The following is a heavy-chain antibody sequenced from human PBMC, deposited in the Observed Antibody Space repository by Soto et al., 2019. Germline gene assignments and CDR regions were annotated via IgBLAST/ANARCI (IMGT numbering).Heavy chain of an antibody. V-gene: IGHV3-23*01. D-gene: IGHD3-9*01. CDR3: AKDRDFDWLLLNLFDY. CDR2: ISGSGGST. Sequence: GRSLRLSCTASGFTFSSYAMSWVRQALGKGLEWVSAISGSGGSTYYADSVKGRFTISRDNSKNTLYLQMNSLRAEDTAVYYCAKDRDFDWLLLNLFDYWGQGTLVTVSS. J-gene: IGHJ4*02. CDR1: GFTFSSYA.